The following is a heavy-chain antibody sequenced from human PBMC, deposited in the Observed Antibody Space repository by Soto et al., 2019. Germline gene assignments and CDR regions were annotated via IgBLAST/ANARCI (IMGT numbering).Heavy chain of an antibody. CDR1: GGSISSSNW. D-gene: IGHD6-13*01. CDR2: TYHSGST. V-gene: IGHV4-4*02. Sequence: QVQLQESGPGLVKPSGTLSLTCAVSGGSISSSNWWSWVRQPPGKGLEWIGQTYHSGSTNYNPSLKSRVTISVDKSKTQFSLKLSSVTAADTAVYYCARAAMGGSSWPFDYWGQGTLVTVSS. J-gene: IGHJ4*02. CDR3: ARAAMGGSSWPFDY.